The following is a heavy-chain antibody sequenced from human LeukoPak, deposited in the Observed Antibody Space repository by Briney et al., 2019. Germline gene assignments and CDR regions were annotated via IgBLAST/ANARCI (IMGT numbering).Heavy chain of an antibody. CDR2: IYISGST. V-gene: IGHV4-4*07. CDR3: ARSSDSSGWYGGGIFDY. J-gene: IGHJ4*02. D-gene: IGHD6-19*01. Sequence: SETLSLTCTVSGGSITNYYWNWIRQPAGKGLEWIGRIYISGSTNYNPSLESRVTVSLDTSDNQFSLRLSSVAAADTAVYYCARSSDSSGWYGGGIFDYWGQGTLVTVSS. CDR1: GGSITNYY.